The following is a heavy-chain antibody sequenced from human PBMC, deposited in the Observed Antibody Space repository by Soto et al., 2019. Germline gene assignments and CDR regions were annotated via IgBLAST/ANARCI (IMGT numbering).Heavy chain of an antibody. CDR2: IIPIFGTA. CDR1: GGTFSSYA. J-gene: IGHJ4*02. CDR3: ARAPLTYYYDSRGPHLDY. V-gene: IGHV1-69*12. Sequence: QVQLVQSGAEVKKPGSSVKVSCKASGGTFSSYAISWVRQAPGQGLEWMGGIIPIFGTANYAQKFQGRVTVTAGESNSTAYMELSSLRSEDTAVYYWARAPLTYYYDSRGPHLDYWGQGTLVTVSS. D-gene: IGHD3-22*01.